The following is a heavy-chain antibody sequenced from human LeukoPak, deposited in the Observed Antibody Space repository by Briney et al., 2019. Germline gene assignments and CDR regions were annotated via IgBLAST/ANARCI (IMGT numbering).Heavy chain of an antibody. Sequence: SETLSLTCTVSGGSISSYYWSWIRQPPGKGLEWIGYIYYSGSTNYNPSLKSRVTISVDTSKNQFSLKLSSVTAADTAVYYCARRIAARASHYYYYYYMDVWGKGTTVTVSS. D-gene: IGHD6-6*01. CDR3: ARRIAARASHYYYYYYMDV. V-gene: IGHV4-59*01. J-gene: IGHJ6*03. CDR1: GGSISSYY. CDR2: IYYSGST.